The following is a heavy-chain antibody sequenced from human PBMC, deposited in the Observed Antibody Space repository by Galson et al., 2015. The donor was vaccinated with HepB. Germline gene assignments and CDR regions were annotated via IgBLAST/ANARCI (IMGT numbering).Heavy chain of an antibody. CDR2: ISAYNGNT. D-gene: IGHD1-26*01. CDR3: ARVPKRVGATTIDY. CDR1: GYTFTSYG. J-gene: IGHJ4*02. Sequence: SVKVSCKASGYTFTSYGISWVRQAPGQGLEWMGWISAYNGNTNYAQKLQGRVTMTTDTSTSTAYMELRSLRSDDTAVYYCARVPKRVGATTIDYWGQGTLVTVSS. V-gene: IGHV1-18*01.